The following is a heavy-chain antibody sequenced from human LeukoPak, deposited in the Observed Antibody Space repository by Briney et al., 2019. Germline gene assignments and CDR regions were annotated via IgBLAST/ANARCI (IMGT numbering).Heavy chain of an antibody. CDR1: GGSISSYY. V-gene: IGHV4-59*12. CDR2: IYYSGST. J-gene: IGHJ5*02. CDR3: ARGYYYGSGSYPWFDP. Sequence: PSETLSLTCTVSGGSISSYYWSWIRQPPRKGLEWTGYIYYSGSTNCNPSLKSRVTISVDTSKNQFSLKLSSVTAADTAVYYCARGYYYGSGSYPWFDPWGQGTLVTVSS. D-gene: IGHD3-10*01.